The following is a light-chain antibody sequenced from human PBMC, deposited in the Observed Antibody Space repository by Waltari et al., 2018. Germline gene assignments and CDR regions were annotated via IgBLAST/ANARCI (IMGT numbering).Light chain of an antibody. CDR2: AAS. V-gene: IGKV1-9*01. CDR3: QQLGA. J-gene: IGKJ3*01. Sequence: DIQLTQSPSFLSASVGDRVTITCRASQGISSYLAWYQQKPWKAPKLLIYAASTLQSGVPSRFSGSGSGTEFTLTISSLQPEDFATYYCQQLGAFGPGTKVDIK. CDR1: QGISSY.